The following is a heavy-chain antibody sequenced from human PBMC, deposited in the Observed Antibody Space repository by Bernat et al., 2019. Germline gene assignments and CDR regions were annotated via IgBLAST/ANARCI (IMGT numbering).Heavy chain of an antibody. CDR3: ARDKGYSSSSGSLGY. CDR2: ISYDGIDK. D-gene: IGHD6-6*01. Sequence: QVQLVESGGGVVQPGRSLRLSCTASGFTFSTYAMHCVRQAPGKGLEWVAVISYDGIDKYYADSVKGRFTISRDNSKNTLFLQMNSLRPEDTAVYYCARDKGYSSSSGSLGYWGQGTLVTVSS. CDR1: GFTFSTYA. V-gene: IGHV3-30-3*01. J-gene: IGHJ4*02.